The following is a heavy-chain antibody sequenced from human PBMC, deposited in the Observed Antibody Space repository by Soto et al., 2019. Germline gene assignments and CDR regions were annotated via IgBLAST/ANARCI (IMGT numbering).Heavy chain of an antibody. V-gene: IGHV3-21*01. Sequence: PGWSLRLSCVTSGFTFSRNTMNWVRQAPGKGLEWVASITSSGSYVYYADSVKGRFRASRDNAKNSLSLQMDSLGPDDTAIYFCVKDEGIEAMDVWGQGTTVTVSS. J-gene: IGHJ6*02. CDR3: VKDEGIEAMDV. CDR2: ITSSGSYV. CDR1: GFTFSRNT. D-gene: IGHD3-3*02.